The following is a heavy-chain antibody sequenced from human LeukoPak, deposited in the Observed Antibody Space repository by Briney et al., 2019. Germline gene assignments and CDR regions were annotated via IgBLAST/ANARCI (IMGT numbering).Heavy chain of an antibody. D-gene: IGHD5-12*01. CDR3: ARDRGSGYDVFAY. J-gene: IGHJ4*02. V-gene: IGHV4-4*02. CDR1: GDSINSLDL. CDR2: MYLSGTT. Sequence: PSETLSLTCTVSGDSINSLDLWSWVRQPPGKGLEWIGEMYLSGTTHSNPSVKSRVTISIDKSKNQFFLNLSSVTAADTAVYYCARDRGSGYDVFAYWGQGTLVTVSS.